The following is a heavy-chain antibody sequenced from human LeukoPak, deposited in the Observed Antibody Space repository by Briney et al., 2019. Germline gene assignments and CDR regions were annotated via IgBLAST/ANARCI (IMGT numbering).Heavy chain of an antibody. Sequence: PSDTQSPTYPLAAASTTRAGYSSTRVRHRPGKGPEWIGYIYYNGNTYYIPSLKSRLTISLDTSKNQFSLKMSSVTAADTAMYFCARVSPHRRFAFDYWGQGTPVTVSS. V-gene: IGHV4-31*03. CDR1: AASTTRAGYS. CDR2: IYYNGNT. CDR3: ARVSPHRRFAFDY. D-gene: IGHD3-10*01. J-gene: IGHJ4*02.